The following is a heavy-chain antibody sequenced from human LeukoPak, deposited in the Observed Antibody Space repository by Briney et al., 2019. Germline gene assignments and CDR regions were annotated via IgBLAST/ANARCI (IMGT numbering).Heavy chain of an antibody. CDR2: ISGSGGST. CDR1: GFTFSTYA. D-gene: IGHD3-22*01. J-gene: IGHJ4*02. V-gene: IGHV3-23*01. Sequence: PGGSLRLSCAASGFTFSTYAMSWVRQAPGKGLEWVSAISGSGGSTYYADSEKGRFTISRHNSKNTLYLQMNSLRAEDTAVYYCAKAIVGYYDSSGYPVDYWGQGTLVTVSS. CDR3: AKAIVGYYDSSGYPVDY.